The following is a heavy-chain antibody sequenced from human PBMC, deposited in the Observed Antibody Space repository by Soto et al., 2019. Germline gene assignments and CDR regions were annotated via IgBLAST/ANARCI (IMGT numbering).Heavy chain of an antibody. CDR1: GGSINSYY. J-gene: IGHJ6*02. D-gene: IGHD3-10*01. V-gene: IGHV4-59*08. CDR2: IYYTGST. Sequence: SETLSLTCSVSGGSINSYYWSWIRQPPGKGLEWVGYIYYTGSTNYNPSLKSRVTISVDTSKKHFSLKLASVTAADTAVYYCARVNTRGSYYRPYYYYYYGMGVWGQGTTVTVSS. CDR3: ARVNTRGSYYRPYYYYYYGMGV.